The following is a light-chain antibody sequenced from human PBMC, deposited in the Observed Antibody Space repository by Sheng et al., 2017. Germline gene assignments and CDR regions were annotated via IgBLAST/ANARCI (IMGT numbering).Light chain of an antibody. Sequence: ETVMTQSPATLTVSPGERATLSCRASQSVFSKLAWYQQKPGQAPRLLIYGASTRATGVPARFSGSGSGTEFTLTISSLQSEDVAVYYCQQYNNWPPLTFGGGTKVEIK. CDR3: QQYNNWPPLT. CDR2: GAS. V-gene: IGKV3-15*01. J-gene: IGKJ4*01. CDR1: QSVFSK.